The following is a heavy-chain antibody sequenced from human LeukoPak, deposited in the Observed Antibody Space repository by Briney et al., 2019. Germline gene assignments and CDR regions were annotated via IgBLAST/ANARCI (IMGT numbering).Heavy chain of an antibody. CDR3: AEDRLRYGSDPLDFDY. J-gene: IGHJ4*02. CDR1: GFTFRSYG. D-gene: IGHD3-10*01. CDR2: ISYDGSNK. V-gene: IGHV3-30*18. Sequence: VGSLRLSCAASGFTFRSYGTHWVPPAPGKGRGRGAVISYDGSNKYYADSVKRRFTISRENSKNTLYLQMNSLSAEDTAVYYCAEDRLRYGSDPLDFDYWGQGTLVTVSS.